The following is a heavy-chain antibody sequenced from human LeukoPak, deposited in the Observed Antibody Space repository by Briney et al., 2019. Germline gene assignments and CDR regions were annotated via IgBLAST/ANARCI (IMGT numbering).Heavy chain of an antibody. V-gene: IGHV4-31*03. CDR3: ARDSSYRTDNWFDP. CDR1: GGSISSAGYY. D-gene: IGHD2-2*01. Sequence: SETLSLTCTVSGGSISSAGYYWSWIRQHPGKGLEWIGFIYYSGTTTFYNPSLRSRVSISLDTSRNQFYLKLSSVTAADTAVYYCARDSSYRTDNWFDPWGQGTLVTVSS. CDR2: IYYSGTTT. J-gene: IGHJ5*02.